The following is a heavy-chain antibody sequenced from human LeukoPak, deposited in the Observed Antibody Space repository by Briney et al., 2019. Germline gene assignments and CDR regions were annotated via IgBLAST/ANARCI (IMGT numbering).Heavy chain of an antibody. V-gene: IGHV4-4*02. J-gene: IGHJ4*02. CDR3: ARVCGGDCFAIDY. CDR2: IYHSGST. D-gene: IGHD2-21*02. Sequence: PSGTLSLTCAVSGGSISSSNWWSWVRQPPGKGLEWIGEIYHSGSTNYNPSLKSRVTISVDKSKNQFSLKLSSVTAADTAVYYRARVCGGDCFAIDYWGQGTLVTVSS. CDR1: GGSISSSNW.